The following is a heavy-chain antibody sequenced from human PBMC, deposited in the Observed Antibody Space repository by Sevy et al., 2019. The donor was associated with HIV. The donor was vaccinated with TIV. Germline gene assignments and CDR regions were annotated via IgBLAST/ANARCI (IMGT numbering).Heavy chain of an antibody. Sequence: ASVKVSCKASGYTFTGYYMHWVRQAPGQGLEWMGRINPNSGGTNYAQKFQGRVTMTRATSISTAYMELSRLGSDDTAVYYCARGFYYDSKGGYFDYWGQGTLVTVSS. D-gene: IGHD3-22*01. CDR1: GYTFTGYY. J-gene: IGHJ4*02. CDR2: INPNSGGT. CDR3: ARGFYYDSKGGYFDY. V-gene: IGHV1-2*06.